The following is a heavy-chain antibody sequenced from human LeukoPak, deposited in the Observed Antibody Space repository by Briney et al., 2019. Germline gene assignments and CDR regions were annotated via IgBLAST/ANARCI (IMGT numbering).Heavy chain of an antibody. CDR3: AREGNDYSNYPLWYYYYYMDV. J-gene: IGHJ6*03. CDR1: GGSISSYY. CDR2: IYTSGST. D-gene: IGHD4-11*01. V-gene: IGHV4-4*07. Sequence: PSETLSLTCTVSGGSISSYYWSWIRQPAGKGLEWIGRIYTSGSTNYNPSLKSRVTISVDTSKNQFSLKLSSVTAADTAVYYCAREGNDYSNYPLWYYYYYMDVWGKGTTVTVSS.